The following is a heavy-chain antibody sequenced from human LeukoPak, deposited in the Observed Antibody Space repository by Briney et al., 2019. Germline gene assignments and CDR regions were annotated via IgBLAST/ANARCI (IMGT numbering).Heavy chain of an antibody. Sequence: GASVKVSCKASGYTFTGYYMHWVRQAPGQGLEWMGWINPNSGGTNYAQKFQGRVTMTRDTSISTAYMELSRLRSDDTAVYYCAREVGYDSSGYIDYWGQGTLVTVSS. CDR2: INPNSGGT. D-gene: IGHD3-22*01. CDR1: GYTFTGYY. J-gene: IGHJ4*02. CDR3: AREVGYDSSGYIDY. V-gene: IGHV1-2*02.